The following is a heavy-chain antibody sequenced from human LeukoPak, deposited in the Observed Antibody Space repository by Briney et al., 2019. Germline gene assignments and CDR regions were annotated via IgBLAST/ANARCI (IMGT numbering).Heavy chain of an antibody. CDR3: ARQGIAAAGDAFDI. CDR2: INHSGST. V-gene: IGHV4-61*08. J-gene: IGHJ3*02. CDR1: GGSISSGGYY. Sequence: SETLSLTCTVSGGSISSGGYYWSWIRQPPGKGLEWIGEINHSGSTNYNPSLKSRVTISVDTSKNQFSLKLSSVTAADTAVYYCARQGIAAAGDAFDIWGQGTMVTVSS. D-gene: IGHD6-13*01.